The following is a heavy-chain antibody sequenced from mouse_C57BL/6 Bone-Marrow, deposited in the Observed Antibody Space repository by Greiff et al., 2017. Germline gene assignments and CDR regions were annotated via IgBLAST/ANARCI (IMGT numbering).Heavy chain of an antibody. Sequence: DVMLVESGGGLVKPGGSLKLSCAASGFTFSSYTMSWVRQTPEKRLEWVATISGGGGYTYYPDSVKGRFTISRDNAKNTLYLQMSSLRSEDTALYYCAEGYGSSYLFAYWGQGTLVTVSA. CDR2: ISGGGGYT. D-gene: IGHD1-1*01. J-gene: IGHJ3*01. V-gene: IGHV5-9*01. CDR1: GFTFSSYT. CDR3: AEGYGSSYLFAY.